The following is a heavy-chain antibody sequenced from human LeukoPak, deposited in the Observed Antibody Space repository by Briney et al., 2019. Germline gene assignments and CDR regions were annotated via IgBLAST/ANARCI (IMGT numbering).Heavy chain of an antibody. CDR2: IYSGGYT. CDR3: ARGRPAHYFDS. J-gene: IGHJ4*02. D-gene: IGHD6-6*01. V-gene: IGHV3-66*01. CDR1: GFTVSSTY. Sequence: GGSLGLSCAASGFTVSSTYLTWVRQARGEGLEWLSVIYSGGYTYYADSVKGRFFISRDISEDMVYLQMNSLSVEDTAVYFCARGRPAHYFDSWGPGTLVTVS.